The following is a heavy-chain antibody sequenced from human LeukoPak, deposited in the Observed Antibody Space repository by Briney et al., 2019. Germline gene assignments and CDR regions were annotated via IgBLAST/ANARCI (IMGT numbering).Heavy chain of an antibody. J-gene: IGHJ4*02. D-gene: IGHD1-1*01. CDR2: IKQDGSEK. V-gene: IGHV3-7*01. CDR3: AREQLAIGLDY. CDR1: GFTFSSYW. Sequence: GGSLRLSCAASGFTFSSYWMSWVRQAPGKGLEWVANIKQDGSEKYYVDSLKGRFTISRDNAKNSLYLQMSSLRAEDTAVYSCAREQLAIGLDYWGQGTLVTVSS.